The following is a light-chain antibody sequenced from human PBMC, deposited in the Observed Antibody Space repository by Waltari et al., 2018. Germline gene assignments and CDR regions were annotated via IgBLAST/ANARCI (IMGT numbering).Light chain of an antibody. J-gene: IGLJ3*02. V-gene: IGLV1-47*01. CDR2: TDK. CDR3: AAWDDSLTGRV. CDR1: SSHIGSNY. Sequence: QSVLTQPSSASGTPGQRVTISCSGSSSHIGSNYVYWYPQLPGTAPKLLIHTDKQRPSGVPDRFSASKSGASASLAISGLRSDDEADYYCAAWDDSLTGRVFGGGTKLTVL.